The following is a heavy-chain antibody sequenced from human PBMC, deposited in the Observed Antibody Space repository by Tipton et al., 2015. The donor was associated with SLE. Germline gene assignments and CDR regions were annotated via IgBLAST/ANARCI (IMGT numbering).Heavy chain of an antibody. J-gene: IGHJ4*02. Sequence: TLSLTCSVSGGSISTTDHYWGWIRQPPGKGLEWIGSVFYSGNTYYNESLQSRVTISIDTSKNHFSLKLYSVTAADTAVYYCARGGVATIRADYWGQGTLVTVSS. CDR3: ARGGVATIRADY. D-gene: IGHD5-12*01. CDR1: GGSISTTDHY. V-gene: IGHV4-39*07. CDR2: VFYSGNT.